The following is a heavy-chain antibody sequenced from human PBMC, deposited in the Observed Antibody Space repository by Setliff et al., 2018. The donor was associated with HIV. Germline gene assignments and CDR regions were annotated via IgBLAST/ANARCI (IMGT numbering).Heavy chain of an antibody. Sequence: SETLSLTCTVSGGSISSGGYYWSWIRQHPGKGLEWIGYICYSGSTYYNPSLKSRVTISVDTSKNQFSLKLSSVTAADTAVYYCARAFWGSVDYWGQGTLVTVSS. V-gene: IGHV4-31*03. CDR2: ICYSGST. CDR1: GGSISSGGYY. D-gene: IGHD7-27*01. CDR3: ARAFWGSVDY. J-gene: IGHJ4*02.